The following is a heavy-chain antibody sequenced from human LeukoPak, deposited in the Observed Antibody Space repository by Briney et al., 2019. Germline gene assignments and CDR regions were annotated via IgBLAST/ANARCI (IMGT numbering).Heavy chain of an antibody. Sequence: GPSVKVSCKASGFTFTSSAMQWVRQARGQRLEWIGWIVVGSGNTNYAQKFQERVTITRDMSTSTAYMELSSLRSEDTAVYYCAADAYCGGDCYSIPWGQGTLVTVSS. CDR3: AADAYCGGDCYSIP. CDR1: GFTFTSSA. CDR2: IVVGSGNT. D-gene: IGHD2-21*02. V-gene: IGHV1-58*02. J-gene: IGHJ5*02.